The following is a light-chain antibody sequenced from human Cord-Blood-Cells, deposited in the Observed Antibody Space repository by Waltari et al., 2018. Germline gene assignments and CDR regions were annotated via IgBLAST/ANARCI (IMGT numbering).Light chain of an antibody. Sequence: EIVLTQSQATLSLSPGERATLSCRASQSVSSYLAGYQQKPGQAPRLLIYDASNRATGIPARFSGSGSGTDFTLTISSLEPEDFAVYYCQQRSNWPPMYTFGQGTKLEIK. CDR3: QQRSNWPPMYT. J-gene: IGKJ2*01. CDR2: DAS. CDR1: QSVSSY. V-gene: IGKV3-11*01.